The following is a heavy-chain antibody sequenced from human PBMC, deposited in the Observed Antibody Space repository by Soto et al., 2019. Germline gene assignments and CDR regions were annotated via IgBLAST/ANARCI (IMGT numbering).Heavy chain of an antibody. CDR1: GYTFTSYY. CDR2: INPSGGDT. J-gene: IGHJ6*02. V-gene: IGHV1-46*03. D-gene: IGHD3-16*01. Sequence: QVQLVQSGAEVKKPGASVKVSCKASGYTFTSYYIHWVRQAPGQGLEWMGIINPSGGDTSHAQNFQGRVTMTSDTSTSTVYMDLSSLRSEDTAAYYCARDLWSTFGGVRHYYGLDVWAQGTTVTVSS. CDR3: ARDLWSTFGGVRHYYGLDV.